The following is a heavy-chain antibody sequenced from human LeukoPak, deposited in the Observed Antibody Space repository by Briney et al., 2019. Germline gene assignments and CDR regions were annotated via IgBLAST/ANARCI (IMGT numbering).Heavy chain of an antibody. V-gene: IGHV3-23*01. J-gene: IGHJ4*02. Sequence: GGSLRLSCAASGFSFSIYAMNWVRQAPGKGLEWVSAITYSGADTYYADSVKGRFTISRDSSKSTLYLQMSSLRADDTAVYYCAKADYGDYAFDYWGQGTLVTVSS. D-gene: IGHD4-17*01. CDR3: AKADYGDYAFDY. CDR1: GFSFSIYA. CDR2: ITYSGADT.